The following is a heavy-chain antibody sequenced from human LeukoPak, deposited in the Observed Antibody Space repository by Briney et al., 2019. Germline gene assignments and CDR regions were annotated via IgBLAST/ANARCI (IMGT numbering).Heavy chain of an antibody. V-gene: IGHV3-30*18. Sequence: GGSLRLSCGASGFTFSTYGMHWVRQAPGKGLEWVAVISHDGSDKHYADSVKGRFSISRDNSKNTLYLQTNSLRGEDTAVYYCAKDLSGGWSLDYRGQGTLVTVSS. CDR1: GFTFSTYG. CDR3: AKDLSGGWSLDY. D-gene: IGHD6-19*01. J-gene: IGHJ4*02. CDR2: ISHDGSDK.